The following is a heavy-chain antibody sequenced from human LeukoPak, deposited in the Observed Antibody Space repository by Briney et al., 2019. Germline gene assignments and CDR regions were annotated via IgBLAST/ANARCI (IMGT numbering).Heavy chain of an antibody. D-gene: IGHD4-17*01. Sequence: GGSLRLSCAASGFSVSSNYMSWVRQAPGKGLEWGSIIYSDGSTYYAGSVKGRFTISRDNSKNTLYLQMNSLRAEDTAVYYCARYRAYGDYVWSYWGQGTLVTVSS. V-gene: IGHV3-66*01. J-gene: IGHJ4*02. CDR1: GFSVSSNY. CDR3: ARYRAYGDYVWSY. CDR2: IYSDGST.